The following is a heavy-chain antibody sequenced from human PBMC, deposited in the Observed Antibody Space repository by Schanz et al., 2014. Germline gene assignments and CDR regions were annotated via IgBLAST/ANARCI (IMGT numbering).Heavy chain of an antibody. CDR2: IIPILGIA. CDR3: ASSGAGYSSSWDFEY. V-gene: IGHV1-69*02. D-gene: IGHD6-13*01. CDR1: GGTFSTYT. Sequence: QVQLVQSGAEVKKPGSSVKVSCKASGGTFSTYTISWVRQAPGQGLEWMGRIIPILGIANYAQKFQGRVTITADKSTYTAYMDVSSLRSEDTAVYYCASSGAGYSSSWDFEYWGQGTLVTVSS. J-gene: IGHJ4*02.